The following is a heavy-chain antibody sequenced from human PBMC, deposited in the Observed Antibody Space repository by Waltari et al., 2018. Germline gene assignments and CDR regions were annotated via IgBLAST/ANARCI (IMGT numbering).Heavy chain of an antibody. CDR1: GFTFRSYG. CDR3: ARGVYYDSSGYYYYYYGMDV. CDR2: IRYDGSEK. V-gene: IGHV3-30*02. J-gene: IGHJ6*02. D-gene: IGHD3-22*01. Sequence: QVQLVESGGGVVQPGGSLRLSCAASGFTFRSYGMHWVRQAPGKGLEWVAFIRYDGSEKYYVDSGKGRFTISRDNAKNSLYLQMNSLRAEDTAVYYCARGVYYDSSGYYYYYYGMDVWGQGTTVTVSS.